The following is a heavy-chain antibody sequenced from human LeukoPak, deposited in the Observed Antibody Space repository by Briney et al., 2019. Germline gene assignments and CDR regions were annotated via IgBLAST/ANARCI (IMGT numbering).Heavy chain of an antibody. V-gene: IGHV3-30*18. CDR2: ISYGGSNQ. D-gene: IGHD6-13*01. Sequence: GGSLRLSCAASGFTFSNYGMHWVRQAPGKGLEWMAVISYGGSNQYYADSVKGRFTISRDNSKNTLYLQMNSLRAEDTALYYCAKATYSSSWNPGDYWGQGTLVTVSS. J-gene: IGHJ4*02. CDR3: AKATYSSSWNPGDY. CDR1: GFTFSNYG.